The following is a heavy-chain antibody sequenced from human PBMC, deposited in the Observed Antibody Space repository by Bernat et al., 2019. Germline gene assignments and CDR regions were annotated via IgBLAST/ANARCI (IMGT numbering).Heavy chain of an antibody. CDR3: AKDRLGYSPFEY. Sequence: VQVVESGGGLIQPGGSLRLSCVASGFTLSSCGMHWVRQTPGRGLEWVAFMSADGRNKYYADSVKGRFTISSDNSKNMLYLQMDSLRVDDTALYYCAKDRLGYSPFEYWGQGTLVTVST. V-gene: IGHV3-30*18. D-gene: IGHD6-13*01. CDR1: GFTLSSCG. CDR2: MSADGRNK. J-gene: IGHJ4*02.